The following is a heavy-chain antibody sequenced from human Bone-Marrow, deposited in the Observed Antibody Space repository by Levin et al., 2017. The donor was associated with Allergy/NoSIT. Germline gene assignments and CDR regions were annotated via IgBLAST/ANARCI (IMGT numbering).Heavy chain of an antibody. V-gene: IGHV4-4*02. Sequence: PGGSLRLSCAVSGGSISSSNWWSWVRQPPGKGLEWIGEIYHSGNTNFNPSLKSRVIISLDKSKNQFSLNLSSVTAADTAVYYCARASWPVTPDYYGMDVWGQGTTVTVSS. D-gene: IGHD4-23*01. CDR2: IYHSGNT. CDR3: ARASWPVTPDYYGMDV. J-gene: IGHJ6*02. CDR1: GGSISSSNW.